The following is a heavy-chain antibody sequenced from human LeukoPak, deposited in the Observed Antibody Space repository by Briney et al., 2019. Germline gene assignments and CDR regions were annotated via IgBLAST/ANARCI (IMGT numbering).Heavy chain of an antibody. CDR3: ARVFRTTAYYYYYYGMDV. V-gene: IGHV3-30-3*01. D-gene: IGHD4-17*01. CDR2: ISYDGSNK. CDR1: GFTFSSYA. Sequence: GGSLRLSCAASGFTFSSYAMHWVRQAPGKGLEWVAGISYDGSNKYYADSVKGRFTISRDNSKNTLYLQMNSLRAEDTAVYYCARVFRTTAYYYYYYGMDVWGQGTTVTVSS. J-gene: IGHJ6*02.